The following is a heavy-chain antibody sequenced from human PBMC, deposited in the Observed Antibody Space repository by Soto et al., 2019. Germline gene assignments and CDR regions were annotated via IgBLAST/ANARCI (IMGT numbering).Heavy chain of an antibody. V-gene: IGHV1-2*04. CDR2: INPNSGGT. Sequence: ASVKVSCKASGYTFTGYYMHWVRQAPGQGLEWMGWINPNSGGTNYAQKFQGWVTMTRDTSISTAYMELSRLRSDDTAVYYCAREGDSGSYSNFDYWGQGTLVTVSS. CDR1: GYTFTGYY. J-gene: IGHJ4*02. CDR3: AREGDSGSYSNFDY. D-gene: IGHD1-26*01.